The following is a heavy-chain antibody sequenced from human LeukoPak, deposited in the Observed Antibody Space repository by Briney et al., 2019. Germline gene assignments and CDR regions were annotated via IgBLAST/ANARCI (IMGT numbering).Heavy chain of an antibody. CDR3: ARYSFAAAACDY. CDR2: INPNSGGT. Sequence: ASVKVSCKASGYTFTGYYMHWVRQAPGQGLEWMGWINPNSGGTNYAQKFQGRVTMTRDTSISTAYKELSRLRSDDTAVYYCARYSFAAAACDYWGQGTLVTVSS. V-gene: IGHV1-2*02. J-gene: IGHJ4*02. D-gene: IGHD6-25*01. CDR1: GYTFTGYY.